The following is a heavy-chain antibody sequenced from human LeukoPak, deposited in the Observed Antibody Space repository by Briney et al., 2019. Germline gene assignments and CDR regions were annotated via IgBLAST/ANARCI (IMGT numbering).Heavy chain of an antibody. CDR2: ISSDGSNK. V-gene: IGHV3-30-3*01. D-gene: IGHD2-21*01. CDR3: ARERQDTILHSGAFDI. CDR1: GFTFSSYA. Sequence: GRSLRLSCAASGFTFSSYAMHWVRQAPGKGLEWVAVISSDGSNKYYADSVKGRFTISRDNSKNTLYLQMNSLRAEDTAVYFCARERQDTILHSGAFDIWGQGTMVTVSS. J-gene: IGHJ3*02.